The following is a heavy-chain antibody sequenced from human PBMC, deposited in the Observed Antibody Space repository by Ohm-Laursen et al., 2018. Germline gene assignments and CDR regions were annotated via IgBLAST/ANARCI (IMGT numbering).Heavy chain of an antibody. CDR2: INHSRSP. CDR1: GGSFSGYY. CDR3: ARGFSGWWGRIDY. V-gene: IGHV4-34*01. D-gene: IGHD6-19*01. J-gene: IGHJ4*02. Sequence: SETLSLTWAVSGGSFSGYYWNWIRQPPGKGLEWIGEINHSRSPKYNSSFKSRVTISVDTSKNQFSLKLSSVTAADTAVYYCARGFSGWWGRIDYWGQGILVTVSS.